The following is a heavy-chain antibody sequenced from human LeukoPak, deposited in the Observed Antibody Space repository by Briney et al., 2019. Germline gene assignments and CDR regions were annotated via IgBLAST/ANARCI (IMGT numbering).Heavy chain of an antibody. CDR3: ARRRSSTTGDAFDI. D-gene: IGHD2-2*01. V-gene: IGHV3-20*04. CDR2: INWNGDSI. Sequence: GGSLRLSCAASGFTFDDYGMSWVRQAPGKGLEWVSGINWNGDSISYADSVSGRFTISRDNAKNSLYLRMNSLRAEDTALYSCARRRSSTTGDAFDIWGQGTMVTVSS. J-gene: IGHJ3*02. CDR1: GFTFDDYG.